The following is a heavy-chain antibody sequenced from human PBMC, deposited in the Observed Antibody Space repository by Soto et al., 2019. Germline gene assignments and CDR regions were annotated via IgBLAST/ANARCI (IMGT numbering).Heavy chain of an antibody. CDR3: ARFEGGASGTYGLDV. J-gene: IGHJ6*02. V-gene: IGHV3-23*01. D-gene: IGHD3-10*01. Sequence: VQLLESGGGLVQPGGSLGLSCAGSGFTFANYAMGWVRQAPGKGLEWVSVLSNSGGTTYYADSVKGRFTISRDNFKNTLYLQLDSLRAEDTAIYYCARFEGGASGTYGLDVWGQGTTVTVSS. CDR1: GFTFANYA. CDR2: LSNSGGTT.